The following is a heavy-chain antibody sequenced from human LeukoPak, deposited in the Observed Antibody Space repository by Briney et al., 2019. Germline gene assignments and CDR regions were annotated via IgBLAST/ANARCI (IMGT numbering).Heavy chain of an antibody. CDR1: GFIFSNYA. D-gene: IGHD5-12*01. Sequence: GGSLRLSCAASGFIFSNYAMSWVRQAPGKGLEWVSSIKSSGSTTHYADAVKGRFTISRDNSENTVYLQMNSLRAEDTALYYCAKDRREGYPRDSFDIWGQGTAVTVSS. CDR2: IKSSGSTT. V-gene: IGHV3-23*01. CDR3: AKDRREGYPRDSFDI. J-gene: IGHJ3*02.